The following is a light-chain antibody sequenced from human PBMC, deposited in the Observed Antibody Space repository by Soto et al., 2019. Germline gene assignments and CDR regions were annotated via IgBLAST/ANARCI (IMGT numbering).Light chain of an antibody. V-gene: IGKV1-5*01. J-gene: IGKJ2*01. CDR2: DAS. CDR3: QQYNSDYT. CDR1: QSISTS. Sequence: DIQMTQSPSTLSASVGDRVTITCRASQSISTSLAWYQQKPGKAPKFLIYDASSLESGVPSRFSGSGSWTEFTLTISSLQPDDFASYYCQQYNSDYTFGQGTKLEIK.